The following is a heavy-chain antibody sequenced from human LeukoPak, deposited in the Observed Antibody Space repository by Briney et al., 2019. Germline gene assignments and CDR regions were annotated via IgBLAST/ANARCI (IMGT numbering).Heavy chain of an antibody. CDR3: ARARYLTGSRDDAFDI. CDR2: ISAYNGNT. V-gene: IGHV1-18*01. D-gene: IGHD1-26*01. Sequence: ASVKVSCKASGYTFTAYYMQWVRQAPGQGVEWMAWISAYNGNTDYAQKLQGRVTMTTDTSTSTAYMELRSLTSDDSAVYYCARARYLTGSRDDAFDIWGQGTVVTVSS. CDR1: GYTFTAYY. J-gene: IGHJ3*02.